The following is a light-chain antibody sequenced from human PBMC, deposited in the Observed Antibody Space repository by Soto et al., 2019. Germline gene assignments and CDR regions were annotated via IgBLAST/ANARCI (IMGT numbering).Light chain of an antibody. V-gene: IGKV3-20*01. Sequence: EIVLTQSPGTLSLSPGERATLSCRASQSVSSSYLAWYQQKPGQAPRLLIYGASSRATGIPDRFSGSGSGTDFTLTISRLESEDFAVYYCHHYGSSPFTFGQGTKLESK. J-gene: IGKJ2*01. CDR2: GAS. CDR1: QSVSSSY. CDR3: HHYGSSPFT.